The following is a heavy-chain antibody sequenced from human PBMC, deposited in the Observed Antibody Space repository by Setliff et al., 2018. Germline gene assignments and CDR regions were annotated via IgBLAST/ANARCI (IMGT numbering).Heavy chain of an antibody. CDR3: ARHTRRGSSGYYDWFDP. Sequence: PGESLKISCKASRDSFTNYWIIWVRQVPGKVLEWMGMIFPADADTRYNPSFKGQVTISADKSISTAYLQWSSLKASDTAMYYCARHTRRGSSGYYDWFDPWGQGTLVTVSS. CDR1: RDSFTNYW. CDR2: IFPADADT. J-gene: IGHJ5*02. D-gene: IGHD3-22*01. V-gene: IGHV5-51*01.